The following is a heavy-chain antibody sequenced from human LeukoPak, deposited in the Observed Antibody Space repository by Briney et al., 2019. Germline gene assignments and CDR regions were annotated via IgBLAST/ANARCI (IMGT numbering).Heavy chain of an antibody. Sequence: GASVKVSCKASGYTFTSYYMHWVRQAPGQGLEWMGIINPSGGSTSYAQKFQGRVTMTRDTSTSTVYMELSSVTAADTAVYYCARAREEPRYCSSTSCPAPCFDYWGQGTLVTVSS. CDR2: INPSGGST. V-gene: IGHV1-46*01. J-gene: IGHJ4*02. CDR1: GYTFTSYY. CDR3: ARAREEPRYCSSTSCPAPCFDY. D-gene: IGHD2-2*01.